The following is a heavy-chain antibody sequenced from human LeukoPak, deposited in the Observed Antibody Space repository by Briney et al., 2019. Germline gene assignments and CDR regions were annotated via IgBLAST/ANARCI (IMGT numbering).Heavy chain of an antibody. D-gene: IGHD6-13*01. CDR2: IYYSGST. V-gene: IGHV4-39*01. CDR3: ARLAAQAFDY. Sequence: SETLSLTCAVSGVSISSSNWWSWVRQPPGKGLEWIGSIYYSGSTYYNPSLKSRVTISVDTSTNQFSLKLSSVTAADTAVYYCARLAAQAFDYWGQGTLATVSS. CDR1: GVSISSSNW. J-gene: IGHJ4*02.